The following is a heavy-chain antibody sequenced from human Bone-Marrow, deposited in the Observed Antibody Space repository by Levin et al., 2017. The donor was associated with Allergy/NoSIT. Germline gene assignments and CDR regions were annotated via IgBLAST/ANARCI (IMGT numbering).Heavy chain of an antibody. CDR2: IYPGDSDT. J-gene: IGHJ6*02. CDR1: GYTFTSHW. V-gene: IGHV5-51*01. D-gene: IGHD5-18*01. Sequence: GESLKISCQGSGYTFTSHWIAWVRQMPGRGLEWMGIIYPGDSDTKYNPSFQGQVTISADKSINTAYLQWSSLKASDSAIYYCARVNTPKGGNHHYGLDVWGQGTAVTVSS. CDR3: ARVNTPKGGNHHYGLDV.